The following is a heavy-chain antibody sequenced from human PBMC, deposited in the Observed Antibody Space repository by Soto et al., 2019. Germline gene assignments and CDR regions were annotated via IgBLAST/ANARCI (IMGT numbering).Heavy chain of an antibody. J-gene: IGHJ4*02. CDR1: GGSFSGYY. V-gene: IGHV4-34*01. CDR3: ARATGSGYCHY. CDR2: INHSGST. D-gene: IGHD5-12*01. Sequence: SETLSLTCAVYGGSFSGYYWSWIRQPPGKGLEWIGEINHSGSTNYNPSLKSRVTISVDTSKNQFSLKLSSVTAADTAVYYCARATGSGYCHYWGQGTLVTVSS.